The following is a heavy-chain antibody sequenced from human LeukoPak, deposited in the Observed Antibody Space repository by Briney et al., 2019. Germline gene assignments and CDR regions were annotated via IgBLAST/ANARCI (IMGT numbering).Heavy chain of an antibody. CDR2: INQDESKK. V-gene: IGHV3-7*01. Sequence: GGSLRLSCAASGFSFSNDWMCWVRQAPGKGLEWVANINQDESKKYYVDSVKGRFTISRDNTKNSLYLQMSSLRAEDTAVYYCARDHAYRTDYWGQGTLVTVSS. CDR3: ARDHAYRTDY. J-gene: IGHJ4*02. CDR1: GFSFSNDW. D-gene: IGHD2-2*01.